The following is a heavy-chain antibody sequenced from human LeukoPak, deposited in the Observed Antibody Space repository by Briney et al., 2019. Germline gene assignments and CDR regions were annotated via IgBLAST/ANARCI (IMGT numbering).Heavy chain of an antibody. Sequence: ETLSLTCAVYGGSFSGYYWSWIRQPPGKGLEWIGAIDHSGSTNYNPSLKSRVTISVDTSKNQFSLKLSSVTAADTAVYYCARDSSGWYKYFDSWGQGTLVTVSS. CDR3: ARDSSGWYKYFDS. V-gene: IGHV4-34*01. J-gene: IGHJ4*02. CDR1: GGSFSGYY. D-gene: IGHD6-19*01. CDR2: IDHSGST.